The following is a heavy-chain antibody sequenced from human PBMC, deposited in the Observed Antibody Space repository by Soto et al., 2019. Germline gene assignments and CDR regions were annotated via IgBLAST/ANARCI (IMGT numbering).Heavy chain of an antibody. CDR1: GDSVSSNSAA. CDR3: ARAYYYDSSGYSEYYGMDV. CDR2: TYYRSKWYN. D-gene: IGHD3-22*01. Sequence: SQTLSLPCAISGDSVSSNSAAWNWIRQSPSRGLEWLGRTYYRSKWYNDYAVSVKSRITINPDTSKNQFSLQLNSVTPEDTAVYYCARAYYYDSSGYSEYYGMDVWGQGTTVTVSS. J-gene: IGHJ6*02. V-gene: IGHV6-1*01.